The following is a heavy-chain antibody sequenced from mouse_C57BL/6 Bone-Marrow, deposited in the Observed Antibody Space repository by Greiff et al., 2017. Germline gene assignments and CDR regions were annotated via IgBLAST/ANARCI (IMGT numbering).Heavy chain of an antibody. V-gene: IGHV1-81*01. D-gene: IGHD1-1*01. CDR2: IYPRSGNT. J-gene: IGHJ2*01. CDR3: AKEGYYCSSDY. Sequence: QVQLQQSGAELARPGASVKLSCKASGYTFTSYGIRWVQQRTGQGLEWIGEIYPRSGNTYYNEKFKGKATLTADKSSSTEYMELRRLTSEDSAVXLCAKEGYYCSSDYWGQGTTLTVSS. CDR1: GYTFTSYG.